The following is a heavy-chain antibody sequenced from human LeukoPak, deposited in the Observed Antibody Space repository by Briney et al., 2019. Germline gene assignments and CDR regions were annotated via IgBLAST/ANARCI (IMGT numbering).Heavy chain of an antibody. J-gene: IGHJ4*02. D-gene: IGHD4/OR15-4a*01. V-gene: IGHV5-51*01. CDR3: GRLGGANSFGY. Sequence: GESPKISCRGSGYSFTDYWNGRVRQMPGKGLGWMGISYPGDSDTKYSPSFKGPVTISADKSISTAYLQWSSLKASDTAMYYCGRLGGANSFGYWGQGTLVTVSS. CDR1: GYSFTDYW. CDR2: SYPGDSDT.